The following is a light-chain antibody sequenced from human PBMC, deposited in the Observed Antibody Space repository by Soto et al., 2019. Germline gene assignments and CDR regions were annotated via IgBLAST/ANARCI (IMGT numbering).Light chain of an antibody. CDR3: QQSYSMPYA. CDR1: QTTNNY. J-gene: IGKJ2*01. Sequence: DIQMTHSPSSLSASVGERVTITCLAIQTTNNYLNWYQLKPWKAPKLLIYAATTLPTGVPSRFTGSGSGTDFTLTIISLQPEDYATYFCQQSYSMPYAFGPGTKVDIK. CDR2: AAT. V-gene: IGKV1-39*01.